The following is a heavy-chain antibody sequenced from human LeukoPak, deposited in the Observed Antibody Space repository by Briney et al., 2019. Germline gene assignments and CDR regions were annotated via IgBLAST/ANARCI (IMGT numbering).Heavy chain of an antibody. CDR2: IYYSGST. V-gene: IGHV4-39*07. D-gene: IGHD3-22*01. Sequence: PSETLSLTCTVSGGSISSSSYYWGWIRQPPGKGLEWIGSIYYSGSTYYNPSLKSRVTISVDTSKNQFSLKLSSVTAADTAVYYCARVFGDSSGYYWVDYWGQGTLVTVSS. CDR1: GGSISSSSYY. J-gene: IGHJ4*02. CDR3: ARVFGDSSGYYWVDY.